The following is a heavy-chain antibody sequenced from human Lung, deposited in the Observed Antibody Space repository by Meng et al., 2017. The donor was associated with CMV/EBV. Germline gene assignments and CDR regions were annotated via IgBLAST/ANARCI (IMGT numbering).Heavy chain of an antibody. CDR1: GVSISTDNW. CDR3: AKEWLDATTGQFDY. V-gene: IGHV4-4*02. CDR2: IYRSGST. D-gene: IGHD1-26*01. J-gene: IGHJ4*02. Sequence: VSGVSISTDNWWSWVRQPPGKGLEWIGEIYRSGSTNYSPSIKSRVTISIDRSKNQFSLRLTSVTAADTAVYYCAKEWLDATTGQFDYWGQGTLVTVSS.